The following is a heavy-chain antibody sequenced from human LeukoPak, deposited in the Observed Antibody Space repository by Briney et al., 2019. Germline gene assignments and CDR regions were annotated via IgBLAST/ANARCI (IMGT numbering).Heavy chain of an antibody. CDR1: GGTFSSYA. V-gene: IGHV1-69*05. J-gene: IGHJ4*02. CDR2: IIPIFGTA. D-gene: IGHD1-26*01. CDR3: ARDDLGRISGIYYFDY. Sequence: SVKVSCKASGGTFSSYAISWVRQAPGQGLEWMGRIIPIFGTANYAQKFQGRVTITTDESTSTAYMELSSLRSEDTAVYYCARDDLGRISGIYYFDYWGQGTLVTVSS.